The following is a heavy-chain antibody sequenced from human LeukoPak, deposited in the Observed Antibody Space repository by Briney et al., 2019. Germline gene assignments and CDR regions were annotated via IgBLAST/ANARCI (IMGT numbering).Heavy chain of an antibody. CDR1: GYTFTSYD. CDR3: ARGLIDDFWSGYLGY. CDR2: MNPNSGNT. J-gene: IGHJ4*02. Sequence: ASVKVSCKASGYTFTSYDINWVRQATGQGLEWMGWMNPNSGNTGYAQKFQGRVTMTRNTSISTAYMELSGLRSEDTAVYYCARGLIDDFWSGYLGYWGQGTLVTVSS. D-gene: IGHD3-3*01. V-gene: IGHV1-8*01.